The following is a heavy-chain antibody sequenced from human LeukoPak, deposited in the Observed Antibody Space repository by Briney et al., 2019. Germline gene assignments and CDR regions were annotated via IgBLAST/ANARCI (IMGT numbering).Heavy chain of an antibody. CDR3: AREIVGSGSYG. CDR1: GGSFSGYY. J-gene: IGHJ4*02. Sequence: SETLSLTCAVYGGSFSGYYWSWIRQPPGKGLEWIGEINHSGSTNYNPSLKSRVTISVDTSKNQFSLKLSSVTAADTAVYYCAREIVGSGSYGWGQGTLVTVSS. D-gene: IGHD3-10*01. CDR2: INHSGST. V-gene: IGHV4-34*01.